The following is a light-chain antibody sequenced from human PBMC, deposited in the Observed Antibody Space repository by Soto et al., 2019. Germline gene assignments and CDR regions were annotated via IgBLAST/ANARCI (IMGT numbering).Light chain of an antibody. J-gene: IGKJ5*01. CDR2: GAS. CDR3: QQYNNWPPIT. Sequence: ETVMTQSPATLSVSPGERATLSCRASQSVSSKLAWYQQKPGQAPRLLIYGASTRATGIPARFSGSGSGTEFTLTISSLQSEDLAVYYCQQYNNWPPITVGQGTRLEIK. CDR1: QSVSSK. V-gene: IGKV3D-15*01.